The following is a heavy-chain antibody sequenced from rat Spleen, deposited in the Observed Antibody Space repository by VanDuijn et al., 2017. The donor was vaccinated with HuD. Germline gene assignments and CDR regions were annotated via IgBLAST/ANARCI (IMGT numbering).Heavy chain of an antibody. J-gene: IGHJ4*01. CDR3: TRPDSSLYVMDA. Sequence: VQLKESGPGLVQPSQTLSLTCTVSGFSLTSYTLSWVRQAPKKGLEWVASISYEGSSTYYGDSVKGRFTISRDNAKSTLYLQMNSLRSEDTATYYCTRPDSSLYVMDAWGQGASVTVSS. D-gene: IGHD1-2*01. CDR1: GFSLTSYT. V-gene: IGHV5-22*01. CDR2: ISYEGSST.